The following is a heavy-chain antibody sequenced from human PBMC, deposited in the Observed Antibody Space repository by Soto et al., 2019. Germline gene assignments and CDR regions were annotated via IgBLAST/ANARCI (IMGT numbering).Heavy chain of an antibody. J-gene: IGHJ5*02. CDR2: IYYSGST. V-gene: IGHV4-39*01. CDR1: GGSISSSSYY. CDR3: ARHVQMAAAGTPSWFDP. D-gene: IGHD6-13*01. Sequence: SETLSLTCTVSGGSISSSSYYWGWIRQPPGKGLEWIGSIYYSGSTYYNPSLKSRVTISVDTSKNQFSLKLSSVTAADTAVYYCARHVQMAAAGTPSWFDPWGQGTLVTVSS.